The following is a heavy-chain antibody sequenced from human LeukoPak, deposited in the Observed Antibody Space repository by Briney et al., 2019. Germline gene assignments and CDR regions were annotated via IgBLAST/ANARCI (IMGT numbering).Heavy chain of an antibody. J-gene: IGHJ4*02. CDR3: AGDVLVSGGSYYHGF. Sequence: ASVKVSCKVSVYDLTELSIHWVRQAPGKGFEWMGGVDPKDGETIYAQNFQDRVTVTDDRYTDTSYMELSGLTSEDTALYYCAGDVLVSGGSYYHGFWGQGTLVTVSS. CDR2: VDPKDGET. V-gene: IGHV1-24*01. D-gene: IGHD3-10*01. CDR1: VYDLTELS.